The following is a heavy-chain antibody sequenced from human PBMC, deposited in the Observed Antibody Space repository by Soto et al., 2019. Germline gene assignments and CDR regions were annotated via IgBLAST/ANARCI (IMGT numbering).Heavy chain of an antibody. J-gene: IGHJ6*01. CDR2: IRGSTYGGTT. V-gene: IGHV3-49*04. D-gene: IGHD1-26*01. CDR3: SRDGALYGLEV. Sequence: SLRLSCTLSVCTSDDYDYALTWVRQAPWKGLQWLGLIRGSTYGGTTEYAASVKGRFTISRDDSKGIAYLQMNSLKTEDTAVYYCSRDGALYGLEVWGQGTRVSVSS. CDR1: VCTSDDYDYA.